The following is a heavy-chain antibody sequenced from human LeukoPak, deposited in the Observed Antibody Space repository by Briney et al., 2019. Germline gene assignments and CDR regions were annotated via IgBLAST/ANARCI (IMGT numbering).Heavy chain of an antibody. CDR1: GGSISSYY. J-gene: IGHJ2*01. V-gene: IGHV4-59*01. Sequence: PSETLSLTCTVSGGSISSYYWSWIRQPPGKGLEWIGYIYYSGSTNYNPSLKSRVTISVDTSKNQFSLKLSSVTAADTAVYYCARCPYYDILTGSGDPWYFDLWGRGTLVTVSS. D-gene: IGHD3-9*01. CDR3: ARCPYYDILTGSGDPWYFDL. CDR2: IYYSGST.